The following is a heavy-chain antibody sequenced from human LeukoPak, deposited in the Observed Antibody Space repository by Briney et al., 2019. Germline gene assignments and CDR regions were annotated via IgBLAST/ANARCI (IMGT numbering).Heavy chain of an antibody. J-gene: IGHJ5*02. Sequence: PGASVKVSCKASGYIFTGYYMHWVRQAPGQGLEWMGWINANSGGIKYAQKFQGRVTMTRDTSISTAYMELSSLRSDDTAVYYCARGRLGTWFGELKAWGQGTLVTVSS. V-gene: IGHV1-2*02. CDR2: INANSGGI. CDR1: GYIFTGYY. D-gene: IGHD3-10*01. CDR3: ARGRLGTWFGELKA.